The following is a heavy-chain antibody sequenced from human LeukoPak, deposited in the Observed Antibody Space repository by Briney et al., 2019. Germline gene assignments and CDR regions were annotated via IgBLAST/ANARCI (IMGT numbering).Heavy chain of an antibody. Sequence: ASVKVSCKASGYTFTSYDINWVRQATGQGLEWMGWMNPNSGNTGYAQKFQGRVTMTTNTSISTAYMELRSLRSEDTAVYYWAREYYYDSSGYYYPPSYYYYYMDVWGKGTTVTVSS. J-gene: IGHJ6*03. CDR1: GYTFTSYD. CDR2: MNPNSGNT. CDR3: AREYYYDSSGYYYPPSYYYYYMDV. D-gene: IGHD3-22*01. V-gene: IGHV1-8*01.